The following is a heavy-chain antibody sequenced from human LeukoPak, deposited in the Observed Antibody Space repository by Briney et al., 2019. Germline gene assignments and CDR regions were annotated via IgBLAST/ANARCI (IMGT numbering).Heavy chain of an antibody. D-gene: IGHD7-27*01. Sequence: GGSLRLSCAASGFTFSGYWMHWVRQAPGKGLEWVSVIFSDGTTYYTDSVKGRFTISRDNSKNTLYLQLNSLRAEDTAVYYCAKTGGPWDWGQGTLVTVSS. J-gene: IGHJ4*02. CDR2: IFSDGTT. CDR3: AKTGGPWD. CDR1: GFTFSGYW. V-gene: IGHV3-53*01.